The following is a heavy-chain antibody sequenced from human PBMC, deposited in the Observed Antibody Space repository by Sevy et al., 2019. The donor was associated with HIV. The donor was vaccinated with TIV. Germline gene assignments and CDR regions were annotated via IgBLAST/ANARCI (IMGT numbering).Heavy chain of an antibody. D-gene: IGHD2-15*01. Sequence: SETLSLTCTVSGGSISSGSYYWSWIQQPAGKGLEWIGRIYTSGSTDYNPSLKSRVIMSVDTSKNQFSLKLSSVTAADTAVYYCARERGGYCSGGSCYEGRWFDPWGQGNLVTVSS. V-gene: IGHV4-61*02. CDR2: IYTSGST. CDR1: GGSISSGSYY. CDR3: ARERGGYCSGGSCYEGRWFDP. J-gene: IGHJ5*02.